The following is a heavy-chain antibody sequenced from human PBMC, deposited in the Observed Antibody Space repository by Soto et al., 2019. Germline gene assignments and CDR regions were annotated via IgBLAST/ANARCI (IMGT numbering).Heavy chain of an antibody. CDR2: ISSSSSTI. Sequence: GGSLRLSCAASGFTCSSYSMNWVRQAPGKGLEWVSYISSSSSTIYYADSVKGRFTISRDNAKNSLYLQMNSLRAEDTAVYYCARDSTTVTMTLEGGANWFDPWGQGTLVTVSS. D-gene: IGHD4-17*01. CDR1: GFTCSSYS. J-gene: IGHJ5*02. CDR3: ARDSTTVTMTLEGGANWFDP. V-gene: IGHV3-48*01.